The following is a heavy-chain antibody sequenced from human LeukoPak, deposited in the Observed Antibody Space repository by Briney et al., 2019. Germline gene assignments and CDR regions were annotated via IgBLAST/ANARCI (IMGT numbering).Heavy chain of an antibody. D-gene: IGHD1-26*01. CDR1: GHTFTAYY. CDR3: ARDKGRVGATKEAFDI. J-gene: IGHJ3*02. Sequence: ASVKVSCWASGHTFTAYYIHWVRQAPGQGLEWMGWIDPDSGSAYYPQKFRGRVTVTRDTSISTAYMELSGLKSDDSALYYCARDKGRVGATKEAFDIWGQGTMVSVSS. CDR2: IDPDSGSA. V-gene: IGHV1-2*02.